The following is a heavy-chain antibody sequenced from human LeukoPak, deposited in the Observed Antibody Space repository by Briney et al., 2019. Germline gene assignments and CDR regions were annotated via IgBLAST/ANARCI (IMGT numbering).Heavy chain of an antibody. J-gene: IGHJ4*02. CDR2: IYPGDSDT. D-gene: IGHD3-10*01. CDR3: GRRRGSGSYYMDPYFDY. V-gene: IGHV5-51*01. Sequence: GESLKISCKGSGYSFTSYWIGWVRQMPGEGLEWMGIIYPGDSDTRYSPSFQGQVTISADKSISTVYLQWSSLKASDTAMYYCGRRRGSGSYYMDPYFDYWGQGTLVTVSS. CDR1: GYSFTSYW.